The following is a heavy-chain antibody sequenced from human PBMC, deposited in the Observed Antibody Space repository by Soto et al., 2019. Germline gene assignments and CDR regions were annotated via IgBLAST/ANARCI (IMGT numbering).Heavy chain of an antibody. CDR2: VYGSDAK. J-gene: IGHJ4*02. CDR3: VRRHDPYYFDY. V-gene: IGHV2-5*01. Sequence: QITLKESGPTLVKPTQTLTLTCTFSGFSLTTSGVAVGWIRQPPGKALEWLAIVYGSDAKFYSPSLKSRLTITKDTSKNQVVLTLTNMDPVDPATYSCVRRHDPYYFDYWGQGTLVTVSS. CDR1: GFSLTTSGVA. D-gene: IGHD1-1*01.